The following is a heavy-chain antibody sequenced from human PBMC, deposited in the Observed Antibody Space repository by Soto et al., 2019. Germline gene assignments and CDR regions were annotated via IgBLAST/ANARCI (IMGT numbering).Heavy chain of an antibody. CDR2: IIPIFGTA. J-gene: IGHJ2*01. V-gene: IGHV1-69*13. CDR3: ARTPIFGVVIILDWYYDL. Sequence: AVKVSCKACGGTFSSYAISWVRQAPGQGLEWMGGIIPIFGTANYAQKFQGRVTITADESTSTAYMELSSLRSEDTAVYYCARTPIFGVVIILDWYYDLWGRGTLVTLS. CDR1: GGTFSSYA. D-gene: IGHD3-3*01.